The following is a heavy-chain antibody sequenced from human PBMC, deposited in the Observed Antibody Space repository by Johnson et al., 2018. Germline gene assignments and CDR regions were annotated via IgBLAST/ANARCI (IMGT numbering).Heavy chain of an antibody. Sequence: QLLESGGGAVQPGRSLRLSCAASGFTFSNYGIHWVRQAPGKGLEWVAVISYDGSNKYYADSVKGRFTISRDNSKNTLYLQMGSLRAEDMAVYYCARAPYGDYGYYMDVWGKGTTVTVSS. J-gene: IGHJ6*03. CDR3: ARAPYGDYGYYMDV. D-gene: IGHD4-17*01. CDR1: GFTFSNYG. CDR2: ISYDGSNK. V-gene: IGHV3-30*03.